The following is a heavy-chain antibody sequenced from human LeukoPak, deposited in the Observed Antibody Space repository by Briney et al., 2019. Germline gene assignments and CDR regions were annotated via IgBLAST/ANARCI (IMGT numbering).Heavy chain of an antibody. CDR2: IRYDGSNK. CDR3: AKDEYWGWTVTTTGGFDY. Sequence: PGGSLRLSCAPSGFTFSSYGMHWVRQAPGKGLEWVAFIRYDGSNKYYADSMKGRFTISRDNSKNTLYLQMNSLRAEDTAVYYCAKDEYWGWTVTTTGGFDYWGQGTLVTVSS. J-gene: IGHJ4*02. CDR1: GFTFSSYG. V-gene: IGHV3-30*02. D-gene: IGHD4-17*01.